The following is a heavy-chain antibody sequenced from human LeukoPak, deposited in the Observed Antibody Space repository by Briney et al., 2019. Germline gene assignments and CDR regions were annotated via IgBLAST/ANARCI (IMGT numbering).Heavy chain of an antibody. CDR1: GFNFDEYG. Sequence: PGGSLRLSCAASGFNFDEYGMSWVRQAPGKGLEWVSGVSWNGGGTGYADSVRGRFTISRDNAKNSLYLHMDSVTAEDTALYYCARMVSGRNFRFDCWDQGTLVTVSS. D-gene: IGHD1-26*01. V-gene: IGHV3-20*04. J-gene: IGHJ4*02. CDR2: VSWNGGGT. CDR3: ARMVSGRNFRFDC.